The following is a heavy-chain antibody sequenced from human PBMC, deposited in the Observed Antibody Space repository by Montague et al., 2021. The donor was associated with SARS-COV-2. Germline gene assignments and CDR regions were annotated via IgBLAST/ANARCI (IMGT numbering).Heavy chain of an antibody. Sequence: SLRLSCATSGFTFSRNSMNWVRQAPGKGLEWVSTISSDTLHTFYAESVKGRFTISRDHATNELYLQMNSLRAEDMAVYYCARGGEIDVWGPFGHWGQGTLVTVSS. CDR2: ISSDTLHT. J-gene: IGHJ4*02. D-gene: IGHD3-10*01. CDR3: ARGGEIDVWGPFGH. V-gene: IGHV3-21*01. CDR1: GFTFSRNS.